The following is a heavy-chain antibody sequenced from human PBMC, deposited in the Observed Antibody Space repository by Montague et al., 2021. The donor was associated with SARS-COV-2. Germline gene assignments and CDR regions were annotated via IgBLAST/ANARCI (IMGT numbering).Heavy chain of an antibody. CDR2: INHSGTS. V-gene: IGHV4-34*01. J-gene: IGHJ4*02. CDR3: ARGRQHFNMIVVVMTGGEYYFDY. D-gene: IGHD3-22*01. CDR1: GGSFSDNY. Sequence: SETLSRTCAVYGGSFSDNYWSWIRKPPGKGLEWIGEINHSGTSNYNPSLKSRVSISVDTSKNQFSLYLGSVTAADTAVYYCARGRQHFNMIVVVMTGGEYYFDYWGQGTLVTVSS.